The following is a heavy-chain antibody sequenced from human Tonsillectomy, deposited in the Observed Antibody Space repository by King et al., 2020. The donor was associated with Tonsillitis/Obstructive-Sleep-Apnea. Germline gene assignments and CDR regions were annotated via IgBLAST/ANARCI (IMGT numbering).Heavy chain of an antibody. CDR3: ARGGFWSNYYEGGGGVDD. V-gene: IGHV3-11*01. Sequence: VQLVESGGGLVKPRGSLRLSCAASGFTFSDYYMSWIRQAPGKGLEWVSYISSSGSTIYYSDSVKGRFTISSDNAKNSLYLQMNSLRAEDTAVYYCARGGFWSNYYEGGGGVDDGGQGPLVTVSS. CDR1: GFTFSDYY. CDR2: ISSSGSTI. J-gene: IGHJ4*02. D-gene: IGHD3-3*01.